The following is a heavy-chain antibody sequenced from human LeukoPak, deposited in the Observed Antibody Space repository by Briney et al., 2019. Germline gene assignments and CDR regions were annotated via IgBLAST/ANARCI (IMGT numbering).Heavy chain of an antibody. CDR3: ARLGSMVRGVLLDY. CDR1: GFTFSSYW. J-gene: IGHJ4*02. D-gene: IGHD3-10*01. Sequence: GGSLRLSCAASGFTFSSYWMSWVRQAPGKGLEWVANIKQDGSEKYYVDSVKGRFTISRDNAKNSLYLQMNSLRAEDTAVYYCARLGSMVRGVLLDYWGQGTLVTVSS. V-gene: IGHV3-7*01. CDR2: IKQDGSEK.